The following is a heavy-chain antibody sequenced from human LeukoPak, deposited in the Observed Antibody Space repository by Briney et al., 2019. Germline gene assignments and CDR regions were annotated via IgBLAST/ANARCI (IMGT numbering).Heavy chain of an antibody. CDR3: AGGRNRIMITFGGVIVSH. CDR2: IYPGDSDT. D-gene: IGHD3-16*02. Sequence: GESLKISCKGSGYSFTSYWIGWVRQMPGKGLEWMGIIYPGDSDTRYSPSFQGQVTISADKSISTAYLQWSSLKASDTAMYYCAGGRNRIMITFGGVIVSHWGQGTLVTVSS. J-gene: IGHJ4*02. V-gene: IGHV5-51*01. CDR1: GYSFTSYW.